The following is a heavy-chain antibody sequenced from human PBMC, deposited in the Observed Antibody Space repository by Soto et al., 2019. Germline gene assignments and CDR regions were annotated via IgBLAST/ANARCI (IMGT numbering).Heavy chain of an antibody. CDR2: ISSSSTYI. D-gene: IGHD1-26*01. J-gene: IGHJ4*02. V-gene: IGHV3-21*01. CDR1: GFTFSSYS. CDR3: ARGATAASHYPDC. Sequence: GGSLRLSCAASGFTFSSYSMNWVRQAPGKGLEWVSSISSSSTYIYYADSVKGRFTISRDNAKNSLYLQMNSLRVEDTAVYYCARGATAASHYPDCWGQGTLVTVSS.